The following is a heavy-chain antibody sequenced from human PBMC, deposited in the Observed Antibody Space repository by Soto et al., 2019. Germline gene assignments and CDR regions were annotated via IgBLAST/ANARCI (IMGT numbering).Heavy chain of an antibody. V-gene: IGHV4-39*01. Sequence: ETLSLTCTVSGGSISSSSYYWGWIRQPPGKGLEWIGSIYYSGSTYYNPSLKSRVTISVDTSKNQFSLKLSSVTAADTAVYYCARLAYYDILTGYQDNWFDPWGQGTLVTVSS. CDR1: GGSISSSSYY. J-gene: IGHJ5*02. CDR2: IYYSGST. CDR3: ARLAYYDILTGYQDNWFDP. D-gene: IGHD3-9*01.